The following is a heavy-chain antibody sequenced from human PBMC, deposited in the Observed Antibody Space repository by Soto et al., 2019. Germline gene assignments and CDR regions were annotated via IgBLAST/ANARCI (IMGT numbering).Heavy chain of an antibody. V-gene: IGHV3-23*01. J-gene: IGHJ4*02. CDR1: GFTFSSYA. CDR2: ISGSGGST. Sequence: PGGSLRLSCAASGFTFSSYAMSWVRQAPGKGLEWVSAISGSGGSTYYADSVKGRFTISRDNSKNTLYLQMNSLRAEDTAVYYCARGGYGDLRGLYFDYWGQGTLVTVSS. CDR3: ARGGYGDLRGLYFDY. D-gene: IGHD4-17*01.